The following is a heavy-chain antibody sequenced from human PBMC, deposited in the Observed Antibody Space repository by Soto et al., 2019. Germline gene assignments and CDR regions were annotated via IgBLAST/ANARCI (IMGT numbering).Heavy chain of an antibody. CDR2: IYWDDDK. CDR3: ARLYYYDSSGYPNFDY. J-gene: IGHJ4*02. CDR1: GFSLSTTGVG. Sequence: QITLKESGPTLVKPTQTLTLTCTFSGFSLSTTGVGVGWIRQPPGKALEWLALIYWDDDKRDSPSLKSRLTITKDTSKNQVVLTMTNMDPVDTATYYCARLYYYDSSGYPNFDYWGQGTLVTVSS. V-gene: IGHV2-5*02. D-gene: IGHD3-22*01.